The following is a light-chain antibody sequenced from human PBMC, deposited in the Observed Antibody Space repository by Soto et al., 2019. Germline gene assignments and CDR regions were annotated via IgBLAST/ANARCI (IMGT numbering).Light chain of an antibody. Sequence: EIVMTQSPATLSVSPGERATLSCRASQSVSSNLAWYQQKPGQAPRLLIYGASTRATGIPSRFSGSGFGTEFTLTISSLQSEDFAVYYCQQYNNWLLWTFGQGTKV. CDR2: GAS. CDR1: QSVSSN. J-gene: IGKJ1*01. CDR3: QQYNNWLLWT. V-gene: IGKV3-15*01.